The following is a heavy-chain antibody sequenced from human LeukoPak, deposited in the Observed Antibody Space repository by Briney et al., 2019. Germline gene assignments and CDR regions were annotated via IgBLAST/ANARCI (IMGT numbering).Heavy chain of an antibody. Sequence: PSGTLSLTCAVSGGSISSRNWWTWVRQPPGQGLEWIGEITHSGSTNYNPSLKSRLTISVDTSKNQFSLRLSSVTAADTAVYYCARRVPTYYYDSSGYFGAFDIWGQGTMVTVSS. V-gene: IGHV4-4*02. CDR3: ARRVPTYYYDSSGYFGAFDI. J-gene: IGHJ3*02. CDR1: GGSISSRNW. CDR2: ITHSGST. D-gene: IGHD3-22*01.